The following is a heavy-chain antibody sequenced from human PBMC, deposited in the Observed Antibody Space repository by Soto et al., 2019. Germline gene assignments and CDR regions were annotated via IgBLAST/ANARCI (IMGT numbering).Heavy chain of an antibody. D-gene: IGHD2-2*01. CDR1: GFTFSNYA. Sequence: PGGSLRLSCAASGFTFSNYAVTWVRQAPGKGLEWVSTISGSGGSTYYADSVKGRFTISRDNSKNTLYLQMNSLRAEDTAVYYCAKDVEYQLDYYYYAMDVWGQGTTVTVSS. CDR3: AKDVEYQLDYYYYAMDV. CDR2: ISGSGGST. V-gene: IGHV3-23*01. J-gene: IGHJ6*02.